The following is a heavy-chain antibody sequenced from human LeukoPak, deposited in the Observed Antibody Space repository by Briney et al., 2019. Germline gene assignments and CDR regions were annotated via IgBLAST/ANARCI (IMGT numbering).Heavy chain of an antibody. J-gene: IGHJ6*03. V-gene: IGHV3-73*01. CDR1: GFTFSGSA. Sequence: GGSLRLSCAASGFTFSGSAMHWVRQASGKGLEWVGRIRSKANSYATAYAASVKGRFAISRDDSKNTAYLQMNSLKTEDTAVYYCTRESDFWSGYYNYYYMDVWGKGTTVTVSS. CDR2: IRSKANSYAT. D-gene: IGHD3-3*01. CDR3: TRESDFWSGYYNYYYMDV.